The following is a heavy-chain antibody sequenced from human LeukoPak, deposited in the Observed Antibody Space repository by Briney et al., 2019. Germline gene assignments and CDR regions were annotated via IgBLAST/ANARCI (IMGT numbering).Heavy chain of an antibody. Sequence: SETLSLTCTVSGGSISSGGYYWSWIRQHLGKGLEWIGYIYYSGSTYYNPSLKSRVTISVDTSKNQFSLKLSSVTAADTAVYYCARLIDSGVWGSYRYYYFDYWGQGTLVTVSS. J-gene: IGHJ4*02. CDR2: IYYSGST. CDR1: GGSISSGGYY. D-gene: IGHD3-16*02. V-gene: IGHV4-31*03. CDR3: ARLIDSGVWGSYRYYYFDY.